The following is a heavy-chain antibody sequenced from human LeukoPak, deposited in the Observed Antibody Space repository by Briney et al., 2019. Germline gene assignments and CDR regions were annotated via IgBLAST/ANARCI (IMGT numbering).Heavy chain of an antibody. J-gene: IGHJ4*02. Sequence: ASVNVSYKPFGNTFTTYYINWVRRAPGQGLEWMGWIHTNSGGTNYAQRFQGRVAMTRDTSISTAYMELSSLGSDDTAMYYCANRLFSPGDEWRRGTLVTVST. D-gene: IGHD7-27*01. V-gene: IGHV1-2*02. CDR1: GNTFTTYY. CDR3: ANRLFSPGDE. CDR2: IHTNSGGT.